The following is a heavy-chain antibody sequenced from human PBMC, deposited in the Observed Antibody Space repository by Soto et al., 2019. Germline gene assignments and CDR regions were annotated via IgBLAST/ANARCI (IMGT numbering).Heavy chain of an antibody. Sequence: QVQLVQSGAEVKKPGSSVKVSCKASGGTFSSYTISWVRQAPGQGLEWMGRIIPILGIANYAQKFQGRDTITADKSTSTAYMELSSLRSEDTAVYYCARAHYGSGSGNYYYGMDVWGQGTTVTVSS. CDR1: GGTFSSYT. J-gene: IGHJ6*02. V-gene: IGHV1-69*02. CDR2: IIPILGIA. D-gene: IGHD3-10*01. CDR3: ARAHYGSGSGNYYYGMDV.